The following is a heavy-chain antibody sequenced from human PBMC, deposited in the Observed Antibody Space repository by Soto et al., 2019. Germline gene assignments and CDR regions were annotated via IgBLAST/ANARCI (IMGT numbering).Heavy chain of an antibody. D-gene: IGHD3-10*01. CDR3: ARGVYGSGTYYPGTSAFEI. V-gene: IGHV1-69*06. CDR2: TIPAFNTA. CDR1: GGPLSDHG. Sequence: QVQLEQSGAEVKKPGSSVKVSCKASGGPLSDHGVAWLRQAPGQGLEWMGGTIPAFNTAKYAQKFQGRVTVTADKFTNTAYMALSSVRSEDTAFYFCARGVYGSGTYYPGTSAFEIWGQGTRVIVSS. J-gene: IGHJ3*02.